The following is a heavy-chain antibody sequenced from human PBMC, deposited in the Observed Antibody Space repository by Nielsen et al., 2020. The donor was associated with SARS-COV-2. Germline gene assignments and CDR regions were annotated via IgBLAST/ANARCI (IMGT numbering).Heavy chain of an antibody. D-gene: IGHD1-14*01. CDR1: GDSINSADYY. Sequence: SETLSLTCTVSGDSINSADYYWSWIRQPPGKGLEWIGYIYYSGSTYYNPSLKSRVTISLDTSKNQFSLKLSSVTAADTAVYYCARRWDHVDYWGQGTLVTVSS. J-gene: IGHJ4*02. CDR2: IYYSGST. CDR3: ARRWDHVDY. V-gene: IGHV4-30-4*01.